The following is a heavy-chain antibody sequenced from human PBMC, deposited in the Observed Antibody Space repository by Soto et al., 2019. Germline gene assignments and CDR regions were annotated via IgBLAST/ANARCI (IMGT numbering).Heavy chain of an antibody. V-gene: IGHV4-34*01. D-gene: IGHD2-2*01. J-gene: IGHJ4*02. Sequence: SSETLSLTCAVYGGSFSGYYWSWIRQPPGKGLEWIGEINHSGSTNYNPSLKSRVTISVDTSKNQFSLKLSSVTAADTAVYYCARGHSSYDYWGQGTLVTVPQ. CDR1: GGSFSGYY. CDR2: INHSGST. CDR3: ARGHSSYDY.